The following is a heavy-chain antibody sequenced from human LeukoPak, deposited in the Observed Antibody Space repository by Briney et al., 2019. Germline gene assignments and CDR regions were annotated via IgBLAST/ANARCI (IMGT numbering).Heavy chain of an antibody. CDR3: ARVGAYYTYSFDY. Sequence: GGSLRLSCAASGLTFRSYEMNWVRQAPGKGLQWVSYISTSGSTIYYADSVKGRFTISRDNAKNSLYLQMNSLRAEDTAVYYCARVGAYYTYSFDYSGQGTLVTVSS. V-gene: IGHV3-48*03. CDR2: ISTSGSTI. D-gene: IGHD3-3*01. CDR1: GLTFRSYE. J-gene: IGHJ4*02.